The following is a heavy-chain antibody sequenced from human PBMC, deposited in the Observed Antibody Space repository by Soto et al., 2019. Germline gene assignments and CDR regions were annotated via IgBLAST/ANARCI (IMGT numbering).Heavy chain of an antibody. D-gene: IGHD2-2*01. CDR1: GGSISSYY. V-gene: IGHV4-59*08. CDR2: IYYSGST. CDR3: ARHIARVDVVVPAAYLPGAFDI. Sequence: SETLSLTCTVSGGSISSYYWSWIRQPPGKGLEWIGYIYYSGSTNYNPSLKSRVTISVDTSKNQFSLKLSSVTAADTAVYYCARHIARVDVVVPAAYLPGAFDIWGQGTMVTVSS. J-gene: IGHJ3*02.